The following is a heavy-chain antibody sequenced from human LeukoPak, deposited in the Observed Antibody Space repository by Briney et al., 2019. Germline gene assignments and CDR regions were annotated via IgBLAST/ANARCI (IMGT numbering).Heavy chain of an antibody. J-gene: IGHJ5*02. CDR1: GFTFSSYW. D-gene: IGHD4-17*01. CDR2: SNSEGSST. V-gene: IGHV3-74*01. Sequence: PAGSLRLSCAASGFTFSSYWMHWVRQAPGKGLVWVSRSNSEGSSTSYADSVKGRFTISRDNAKHTLYLQMNSLRAEDTAVYYCAREASYGDYGFDPWGQGTLVTVSP. CDR3: AREASYGDYGFDP.